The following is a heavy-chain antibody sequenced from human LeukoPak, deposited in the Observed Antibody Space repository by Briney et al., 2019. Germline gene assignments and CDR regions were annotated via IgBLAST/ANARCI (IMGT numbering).Heavy chain of an antibody. CDR3: AREERDKSWFVVGDY. J-gene: IGHJ4*02. Sequence: ASVKVSCKASGYTFTSYYMHWVRQAPGQGLEWMGIINPSGGSTSYAQKFQGRVTMTRDMSTSTVYMELSSLRSEDTAVYYCAREERDKSWFVVGDYWGQGTLVTVSS. V-gene: IGHV1-46*01. D-gene: IGHD3-10*01. CDR2: INPSGGST. CDR1: GYTFTSYY.